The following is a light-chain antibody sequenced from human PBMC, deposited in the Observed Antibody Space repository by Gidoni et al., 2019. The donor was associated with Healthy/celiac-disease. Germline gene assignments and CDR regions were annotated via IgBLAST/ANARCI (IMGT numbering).Light chain of an antibody. Sequence: DIQMTQSPSSLSASVGVRVTITCWASQSISSYLKWYQQKPRKAPKLLIYAASSLQSGVPSRFSGSESGTDFTLTIRSLKPEDFATYYCQQSYSTPYTFGPGTKVDIK. J-gene: IGKJ3*01. CDR2: AAS. CDR1: QSISSY. V-gene: IGKV1-39*01. CDR3: QQSYSTPYT.